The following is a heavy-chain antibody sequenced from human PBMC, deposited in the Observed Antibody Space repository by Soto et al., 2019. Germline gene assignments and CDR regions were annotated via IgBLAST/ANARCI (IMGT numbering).Heavy chain of an antibody. Sequence: GGSLRLSCAASGFTFSSYSMNWVRQAPGKGLEWVSYISPSSSTTYHADSVKGRFTISRDNATNSLYLQMNSLRDEDTAVYYCARRYGDYEGDDYLGQGTLVTVSS. CDR3: ARRYGDYEGDDY. CDR1: GFTFSSYS. CDR2: ISPSSSTT. V-gene: IGHV3-48*02. D-gene: IGHD4-17*01. J-gene: IGHJ4*02.